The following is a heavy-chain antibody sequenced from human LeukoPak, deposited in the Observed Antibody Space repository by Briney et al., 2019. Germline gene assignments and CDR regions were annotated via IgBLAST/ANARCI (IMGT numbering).Heavy chain of an antibody. D-gene: IGHD5-12*01. J-gene: IGHJ4*02. CDR3: AREDIVATILDY. V-gene: IGHV1-69*05. CDR1: GGTFSSYA. CDR2: IIPIFGTA. Sequence: SVKVSCKASGGTFSSYAISWVRQAPGQGLEWMGGIIPIFGTANYAQKFQGRVTMTRDMSTSTVYMELSSLRSEDTAVYYCAREDIVATILDYWGQGTLVTVSS.